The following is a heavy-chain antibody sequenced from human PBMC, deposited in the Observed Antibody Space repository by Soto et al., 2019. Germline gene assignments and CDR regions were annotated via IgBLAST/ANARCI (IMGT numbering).Heavy chain of an antibody. CDR3: AGTPLTGDRFGAFDI. CDR2: ISSNGGST. V-gene: IGHV3-64*01. J-gene: IGHJ3*02. CDR1: GFTFSSYA. D-gene: IGHD7-27*01. Sequence: GGSLRLSCAASGFTFSSYAMHWVRQAPGKGLEYVSAISSNGGSTYYANSVKGRFTISRDNSKNTLYLQMGSLRAEDMAVYYCAGTPLTGDRFGAFDIRGQGTMVTVSS.